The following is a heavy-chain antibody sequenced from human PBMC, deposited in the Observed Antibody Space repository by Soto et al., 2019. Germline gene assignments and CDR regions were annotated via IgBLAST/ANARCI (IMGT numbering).Heavy chain of an antibody. CDR2: ISSFSNYM. D-gene: IGHD1-26*01. CDR1: GFTFNSYS. CDR3: ARVSGSYYYGMDV. Sequence: GGSLRLSCAVSGFTFNSYSMNWVRQAPGKGLEWVSSISSFSNYMYYTDSVKGRFTISRDNARNSLYLQMNSLRAEDTAVYYCARVSGSYYYGMDVWGQGTTVTVSS. J-gene: IGHJ6*02. V-gene: IGHV3-21*01.